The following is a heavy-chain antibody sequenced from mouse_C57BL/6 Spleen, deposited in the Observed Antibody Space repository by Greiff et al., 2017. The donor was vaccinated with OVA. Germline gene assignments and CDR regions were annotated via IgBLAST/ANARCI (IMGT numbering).Heavy chain of an antibody. CDR1: GFNIKDYY. V-gene: IGHV14-4*01. D-gene: IGHD2-4*01. J-gene: IGHJ2*01. CDR2: IDPENGDT. Sequence: EVKLVESGAELVRPGASVKLSCTASGFNIKDYYMHWVKQRPEQGLEWIGWIDPENGDTEYASKFQGKATITADTSSNTAYLQLSSLTSEDTAVYYCTTGDYGGYWGQGTTLTVSS. CDR3: TTGDYGGY.